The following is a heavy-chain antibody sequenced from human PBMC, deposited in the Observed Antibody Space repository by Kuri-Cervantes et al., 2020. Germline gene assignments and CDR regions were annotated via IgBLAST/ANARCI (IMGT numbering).Heavy chain of an antibody. Sequence: GESLKISCAASGFTFSSYGMHWVRQAPGKGLEWVAVISYDGSNKYYADSVKGRFTISRDNSKNTLYLQMNSLRAEDTAVYYCAREIAAAGGIYYYYGMDVWGQGTTVTVSS. J-gene: IGHJ6*02. CDR3: AREIAAAGGIYYYYGMDV. CDR2: ISYDGSNK. D-gene: IGHD6-13*01. V-gene: IGHV3-30*03. CDR1: GFTFSSYG.